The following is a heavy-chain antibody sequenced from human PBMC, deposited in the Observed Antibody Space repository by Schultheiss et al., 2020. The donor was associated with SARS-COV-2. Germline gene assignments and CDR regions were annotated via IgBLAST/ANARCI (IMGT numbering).Heavy chain of an antibody. D-gene: IGHD6-6*01. CDR3: ARDRRSSIAARPWYFDL. CDR2: INSGSSTI. J-gene: IGHJ2*01. Sequence: GGSLRLSCAASGFTFSNAWMSWVRQAPGKGLEWVSYINSGSSTIHYADSVKGRFTISRDNAKNTLYLQMNSLRAEDTAVYFCARDRRSSIAARPWYFDLWGRGSLVTVAS. V-gene: IGHV3-48*01. CDR1: GFTFSNAW.